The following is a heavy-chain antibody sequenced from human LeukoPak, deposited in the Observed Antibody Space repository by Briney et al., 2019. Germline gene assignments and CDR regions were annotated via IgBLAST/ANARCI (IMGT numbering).Heavy chain of an antibody. D-gene: IGHD4-17*01. CDR2: TRAYNGNT. V-gene: IGHV1-18*01. CDR1: GYTFTSYG. CDR3: ARAGDDYGDYGPLVLPGDV. J-gene: IGHJ6*02. Sequence: SVKVSCKASGYTFTSYGIRWARQAPTPGHEPMGCTRAYNGNTNYAQKHQGRVTMTTDTSTSTAYMELRSLRSDDTAVYYCARAGDDYGDYGPLVLPGDVWGQGTTVTVSS.